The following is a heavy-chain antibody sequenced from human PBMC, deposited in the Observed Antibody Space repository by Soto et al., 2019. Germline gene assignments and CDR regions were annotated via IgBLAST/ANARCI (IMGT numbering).Heavy chain of an antibody. CDR1: GYSFAGYW. D-gene: IGHD3-22*01. CDR2: IDPSDSQT. J-gene: IGHJ4*02. Sequence: GESLKISCKGSGYSFAGYWIAWVRQKRGKGLEWMGRIDPSDSQTYYSPSFRGHVTISVTKSITTVFLQWSSLRASDTAMYYCARQIYDSDTGPNFQYYFDSWGQGTPVTVSS. V-gene: IGHV5-10-1*01. CDR3: ARQIYDSDTGPNFQYYFDS.